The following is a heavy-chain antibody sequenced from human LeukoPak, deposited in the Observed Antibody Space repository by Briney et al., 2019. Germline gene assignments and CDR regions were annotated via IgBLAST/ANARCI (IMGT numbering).Heavy chain of an antibody. V-gene: IGHV3-7*01. CDR1: GFTFSSYW. CDR3: ARADVVVPAAYFDY. J-gene: IGHJ4*02. D-gene: IGHD2-2*01. Sequence: GGSLRLSCAASGFTFSSYWMSWVRQAPGKGREWVANIKQDGSEKYYVDSVKGRFTISRANAKNSLYLKMNILGAEATAVFYCARADVVVPAAYFDYWGQGTLVTVST. CDR2: IKQDGSEK.